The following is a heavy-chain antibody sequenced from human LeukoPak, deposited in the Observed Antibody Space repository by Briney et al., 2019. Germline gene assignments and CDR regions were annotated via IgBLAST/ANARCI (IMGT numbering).Heavy chain of an antibody. V-gene: IGHV1-2*02. CDR1: GYTFTGYY. Sequence: RASVKVSCKASGYTFTGYYMHWVRQAPGQGLEWMGWINPNSGGTNYAQKFQGRVTMTRDTSISTAYMELSRLRSDDTAVYYCARYEDGSGSRGFDYWGQGTLVTVSS. D-gene: IGHD3-10*01. CDR3: ARYEDGSGSRGFDY. CDR2: INPNSGGT. J-gene: IGHJ4*02.